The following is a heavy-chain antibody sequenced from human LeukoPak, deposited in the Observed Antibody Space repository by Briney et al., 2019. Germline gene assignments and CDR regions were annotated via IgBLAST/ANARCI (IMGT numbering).Heavy chain of an antibody. J-gene: IGHJ6*02. Sequence: SETLSLTCTVSGYSISSGYDWGWIRQPPGQGLEWIGSIYYRRTIYYNPSLKSRVTISLDTSKNQFSLRLTSVTAADTAVYYCARIYGLYQEAMDVWGPGITVTGSS. D-gene: IGHD3-16*02. CDR1: GYSISSGYD. CDR3: ARIYGLYQEAMDV. CDR2: IYYRRTI. V-gene: IGHV4-38-2*02.